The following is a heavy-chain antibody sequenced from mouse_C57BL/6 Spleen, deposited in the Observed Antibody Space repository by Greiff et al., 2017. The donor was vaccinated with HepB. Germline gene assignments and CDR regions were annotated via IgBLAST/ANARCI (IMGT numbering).Heavy chain of an antibody. CDR1: GYTFTDYY. Sequence: QVQLKQSGAELVRPGASVKLSCKASGYTFTDYYINWVKQRPGQGLEWIARIYPGSGNTYYNEKFKGKATLTVEKSSSTAYMQLSSLTSEDSAVYFCAGGPPPSWDYWGQGTTLTVSS. CDR2: IYPGSGNT. CDR3: AGGPPPSWDY. J-gene: IGHJ2*01. V-gene: IGHV1-76*01.